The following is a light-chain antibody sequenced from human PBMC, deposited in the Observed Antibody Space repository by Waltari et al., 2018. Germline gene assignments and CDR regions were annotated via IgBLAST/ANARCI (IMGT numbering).Light chain of an antibody. Sequence: EIVMTQSPATLSVSPGERATLSCRASQSVSSNLAWYQQKPGQAPRLLIYGASTRATGIPARFSGSVSGTEFTLTISSLQSEDFAVYYCQQYNNWPLGFGQGTRLEIK. CDR3: QQYNNWPLG. CDR2: GAS. V-gene: IGKV3-15*01. CDR1: QSVSSN. J-gene: IGKJ5*01.